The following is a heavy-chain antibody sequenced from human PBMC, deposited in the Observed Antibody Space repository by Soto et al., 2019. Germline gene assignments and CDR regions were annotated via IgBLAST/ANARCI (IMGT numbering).Heavy chain of an antibody. CDR2: INHSGST. D-gene: IGHD3-22*01. V-gene: IGHV4-34*01. J-gene: IGHJ4*02. Sequence: SETLSLTCAVYGGSFSGYYWSWIRQPPGKGLEWIGEINHSGSTNYNPSLKSRVTISVDTSKNQFSLRLSSVTAADTAVYYCARGPYDSSGYLGVADYWGQGTLVTV. CDR3: ARGPYDSSGYLGVADY. CDR1: GGSFSGYY.